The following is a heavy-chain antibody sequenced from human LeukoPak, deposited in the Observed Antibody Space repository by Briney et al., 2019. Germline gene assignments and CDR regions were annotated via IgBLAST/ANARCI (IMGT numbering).Heavy chain of an antibody. CDR3: ARSAYCGGDCYSYYFDY. V-gene: IGHV1-2*02. J-gene: IGHJ4*02. Sequence: ASVKVSCKASGYTFTGYYMHWARQAPGRGLEWMGWINPNSGGTNYAQKFQGRVTMTRDTSISTAYMELSRLRSDDTAVYYCARSAYCGGDCYSYYFDYWGQGTLVTVSS. D-gene: IGHD2-21*02. CDR2: INPNSGGT. CDR1: GYTFTGYY.